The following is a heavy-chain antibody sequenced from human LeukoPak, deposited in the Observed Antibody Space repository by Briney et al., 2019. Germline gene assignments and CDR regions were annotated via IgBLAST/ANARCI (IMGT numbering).Heavy chain of an antibody. V-gene: IGHV1-8*01. D-gene: IGHD3-3*01. CDR3: ARGKVTIFGVVILLDYYYMDV. CDR1: GYTFTSYD. J-gene: IGHJ6*03. CDR2: MNPNSGNT. Sequence: ASVKVSCKASGYTFTSYDINWVRQATGQGLEWMGWMNPNSGNTGYAQKFQGRATMTRNTSISTAYMELSSLRSEDTAVYYCARGKVTIFGVVILLDYYYMDVWGKGTTVTVSS.